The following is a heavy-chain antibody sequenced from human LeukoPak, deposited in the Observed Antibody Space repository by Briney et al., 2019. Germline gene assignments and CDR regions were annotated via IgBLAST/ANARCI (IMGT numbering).Heavy chain of an antibody. J-gene: IGHJ6*02. CDR1: GGTFSSYA. D-gene: IGHD3-22*01. CDR2: IIPIFGTA. V-gene: IGHV1-69*13. Sequence: SVTVSCKASGGTFSSYAISWARQAPGQGLEWMGGIIPIFGTANYAQKFQGRVTITADESTSTAYMELSSLRSEDTAVYYCARESEKYYDSSGPGYGMDVWGQGTTVTVSS. CDR3: ARESEKYYDSSGPGYGMDV.